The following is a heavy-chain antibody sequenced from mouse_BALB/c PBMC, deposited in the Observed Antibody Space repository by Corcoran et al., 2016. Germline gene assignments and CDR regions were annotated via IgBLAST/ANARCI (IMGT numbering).Heavy chain of an antibody. CDR1: GYTFTNYG. Sequence: QIQLVQSGPELKKPGETVKISCKASGYTFTNYGMNWVKQAPGKGLKWMGWINTYTGEPTYVDDFKGRFAFSLETSVSTAYLQINNLKNEDMATYFGARGRSDYYARDYWVQGTSVTVAS. J-gene: IGHJ4*01. V-gene: IGHV9-1*02. CDR3: ARGRSDYYARDY. CDR2: INTYTGEP.